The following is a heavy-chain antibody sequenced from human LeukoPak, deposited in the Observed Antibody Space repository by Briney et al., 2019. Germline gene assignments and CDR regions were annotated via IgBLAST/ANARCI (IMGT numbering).Heavy chain of an antibody. J-gene: IGHJ4*02. D-gene: IGHD3-10*01. CDR3: ARDLSPIWFGERAFDY. CDR1: GYTFTGYY. CDR2: INPNSGGT. Sequence: GASVKVSCKASGYTFTGYYMHWVRQAPGQGLEWMGWINPNSGGTNYAQKFQGRVTMTRDTSISTAYMELSRLRSDDTAVYYCARDLSPIWFGERAFDYWGQGTLVTVSS. V-gene: IGHV1-2*02.